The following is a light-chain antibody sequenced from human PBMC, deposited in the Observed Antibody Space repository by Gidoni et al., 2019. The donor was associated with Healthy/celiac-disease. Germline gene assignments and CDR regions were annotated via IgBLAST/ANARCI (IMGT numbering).Light chain of an antibody. Sequence: DIQMTQSPSTLSASVGDRITITCRASQSISSWLAWYQQKPRKAPKLLIYKASSLESGVPSRFSGSGAGTEFTLTISSLQPDDFATYYCQQSRTFGQGTKVEIK. CDR3: QQSRT. CDR2: KAS. CDR1: QSISSW. V-gene: IGKV1-5*03. J-gene: IGKJ1*01.